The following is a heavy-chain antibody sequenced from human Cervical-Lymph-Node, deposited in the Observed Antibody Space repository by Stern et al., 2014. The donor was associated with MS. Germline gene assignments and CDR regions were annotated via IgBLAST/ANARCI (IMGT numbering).Heavy chain of an antibody. CDR3: ARSDRLWGSFDS. CDR1: GGSISTVGYY. J-gene: IGHJ4*02. D-gene: IGHD3-16*01. CDR2: SYHSGST. Sequence: QVQLQESGPGLVKPSQTLSLTCTVSGGSISTVGYYWTWIRQHPGKGLEWIGYSYHSGSTYYNPSLKSRASISVDTSKTQFSLNVTSVTAADTALYYCARSDRLWGSFDSWGQGTLVTVSS. V-gene: IGHV4-31*03.